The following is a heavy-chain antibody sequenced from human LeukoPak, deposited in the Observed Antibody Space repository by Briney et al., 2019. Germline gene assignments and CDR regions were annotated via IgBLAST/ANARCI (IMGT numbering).Heavy chain of an antibody. J-gene: IGHJ6*03. CDR1: GGSTSSGSYY. D-gene: IGHD3-10*01. CDR3: ARGRETLLWFGVEGYYMDV. Sequence: SETLSLTCTVSGGSTSSGSYYWSWIRQPAGKGLEWIGRIYTSGSTNYNPSLKSRVTISVDTSKNQFSLKLSSVTAADTAVYYCARGRETLLWFGVEGYYMDVWGKGTTVTISS. V-gene: IGHV4-61*02. CDR2: IYTSGST.